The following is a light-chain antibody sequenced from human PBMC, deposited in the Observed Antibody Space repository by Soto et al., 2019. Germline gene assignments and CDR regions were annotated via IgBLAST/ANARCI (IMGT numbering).Light chain of an antibody. CDR2: KAS. CDR3: QQYNVYSRI. J-gene: IGKJ1*01. Sequence: DIQMTQSPSSLSASVGDRVTITCRASQSISSYLNWYQQKPGKAPKLLIYKASNLQTGVPSRFSGNGSGTEFTLTINSLQPDDFATYYCQQYNVYSRIFGQGTKVDI. V-gene: IGKV1-5*03. CDR1: QSISSY.